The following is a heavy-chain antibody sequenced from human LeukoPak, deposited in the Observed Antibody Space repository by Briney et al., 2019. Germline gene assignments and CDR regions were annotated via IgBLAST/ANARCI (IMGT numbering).Heavy chain of an antibody. CDR2: INHSGST. CDR1: GGSFSGYY. V-gene: IGHV4-34*01. Sequence: SETLSLTCAVYGGSFSGYYWSWIRQPPGKGLKWIGEINHSGSTNYNPSLKSRVTISVDTSKNQFSLKLSSVTAADTAVYYCAREQRYCSGGSCYGKLKNWFDPWGQGTLVTVSS. J-gene: IGHJ5*02. CDR3: AREQRYCSGGSCYGKLKNWFDP. D-gene: IGHD2-15*01.